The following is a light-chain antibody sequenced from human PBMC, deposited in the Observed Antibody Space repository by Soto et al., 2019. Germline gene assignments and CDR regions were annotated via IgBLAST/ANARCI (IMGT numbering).Light chain of an antibody. J-gene: IGKJ1*01. CDR2: GSS. CDR3: QQSLNTPRT. Sequence: DIQMTQSPSSLSASVGDRVTITCRASQSIASYLNWYQQKPGKAPKLLIFGSSNLQSGVPSRFSGSGSGTDFTLIITSLQPEDFATYFCQQSLNTPRTFGQGTKVEI. CDR1: QSIASY. V-gene: IGKV1-39*01.